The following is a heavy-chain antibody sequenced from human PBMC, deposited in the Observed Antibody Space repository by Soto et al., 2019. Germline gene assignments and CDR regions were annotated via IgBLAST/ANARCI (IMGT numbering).Heavy chain of an antibody. CDR1: GFTFSSYW. CDR3: ARVGWTTVTDWTYYYYYMDV. V-gene: IGHV3-74*01. J-gene: IGHJ6*03. D-gene: IGHD4-17*01. Sequence: GGSLRLSCAASGFTFSSYWMHWVRQAPGKGLVWVSRINSDGSSTSYADSVKGRFTISRDNAKNTLYLQMNSLRAEDTAVYYCARVGWTTVTDWTYYYYYMDVWGKGTTVTVSS. CDR2: INSDGSST.